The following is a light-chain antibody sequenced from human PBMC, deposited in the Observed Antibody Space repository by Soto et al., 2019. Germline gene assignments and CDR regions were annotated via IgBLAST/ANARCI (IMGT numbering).Light chain of an antibody. V-gene: IGKV3-15*01. Sequence: EIMMTRSPATLSVSPGERATLSCRASQSVSSSLAWYQQKPGQAPRLLIYAASTRATGIPARFSGSGSGTEFTLTINSLQSEDFAVYYCQQYNNWWTFGQGTKVDIK. J-gene: IGKJ1*01. CDR3: QQYNNWWT. CDR1: QSVSSS. CDR2: AAS.